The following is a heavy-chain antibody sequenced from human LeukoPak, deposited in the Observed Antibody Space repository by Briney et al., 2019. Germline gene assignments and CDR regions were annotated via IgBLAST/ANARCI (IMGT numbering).Heavy chain of an antibody. CDR3: ARRGYSSSSWDYYYYYMDA. J-gene: IGHJ6*03. CDR2: ISGTGDNT. Sequence: GGSLRLSCAASGFTFSGFAMSWVRRTPGKGLEWVSGISGTGDNTLYADSVKGRFTISRDNSKNTLYLQMNSLRAEDTAVYYCARRGYSSSSWDYYYYYMDAWGKGTTVTVSS. CDR1: GFTFSGFA. D-gene: IGHD6-6*01. V-gene: IGHV3-23*01.